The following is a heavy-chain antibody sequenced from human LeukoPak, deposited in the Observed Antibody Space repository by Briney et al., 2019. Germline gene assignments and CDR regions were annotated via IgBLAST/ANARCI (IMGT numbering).Heavy chain of an antibody. CDR2: IWYEGSSK. Sequence: GGSLRLSCAASRFTFTDYGMHWVRHPPGKGLDWVALIWYEGSSKYYADAVKGRLTISRDNSKITLYLQMNSLRAEDTSVYYCARDWRGGGSCYYFDHWGQGTLVTVSS. CDR1: RFTFTDYG. CDR3: ARDWRGGGSCYYFDH. D-gene: IGHD2-15*01. V-gene: IGHV3-33*01. J-gene: IGHJ4*02.